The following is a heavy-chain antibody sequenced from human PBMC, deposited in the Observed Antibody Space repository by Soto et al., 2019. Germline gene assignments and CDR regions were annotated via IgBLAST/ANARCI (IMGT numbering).Heavy chain of an antibody. J-gene: IGHJ4*02. V-gene: IGHV1-3*05. CDR2: INAGNGNT. D-gene: IGHD6-13*01. CDR3: ARDVAAADY. Sequence: QVQLVQSGAEEKKPGASVKVSCKASGYTFTNYAMHWVRQAPGQRLEWMGWINAGNGNTKYSQKLKGRDTITRDTAASTGNMELSSLRSEDTAVYYCARDVAAADYWGQGTLVTVSS. CDR1: GYTFTNYA.